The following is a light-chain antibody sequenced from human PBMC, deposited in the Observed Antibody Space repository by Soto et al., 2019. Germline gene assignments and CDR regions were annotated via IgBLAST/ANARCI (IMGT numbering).Light chain of an antibody. CDR3: SSYAGSNTFV. CDR1: SSDVGGYNY. Sequence: QSALTQPPSASGSPGQSVTISCTGTSSDVGGYNYVSWYQQHPGKAPKVMIYEVSKRPSGVPDRFSGSKSGNTASLTVSGLQAEDEAEYYCSSYAGSNTFVFGTGTKVTVL. CDR2: EVS. V-gene: IGLV2-8*01. J-gene: IGLJ1*01.